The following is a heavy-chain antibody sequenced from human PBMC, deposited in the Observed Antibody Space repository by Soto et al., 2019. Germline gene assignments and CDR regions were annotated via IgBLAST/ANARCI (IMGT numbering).Heavy chain of an antibody. Sequence: QVQLVESGGGVVQPGRSLRLSCAASGFTFRNHAMHWVRQAPGKGLEWVGLIWYDGTSKYYADSVKGRFTISRDNSKNTLYLEMNSLRVEDTAIYYCARDQGVVIIKDHWGQGTLVTVFS. V-gene: IGHV3-33*08. CDR3: ARDQGVVIIKDH. CDR2: IWYDGTSK. CDR1: GFTFRNHA. J-gene: IGHJ4*02. D-gene: IGHD2-8*01.